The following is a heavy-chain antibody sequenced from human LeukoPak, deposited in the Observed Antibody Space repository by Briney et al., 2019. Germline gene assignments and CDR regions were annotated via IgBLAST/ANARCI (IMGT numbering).Heavy chain of an antibody. V-gene: IGHV1-18*04. CDR2: INTYKGDT. CDR1: GYTFTGYN. CDR3: AREFGHCYGDNCFYFFDT. Sequence: ASVKVSCKSSGYTFTGYNINWLRQAPGQGPEWMGWINTYKGDTLYAQKLQGRVTMTADTSTNTAYMELRSLRFDDTAVYYCAREFGHCYGDNCFYFFDTWGQGFRVTVSS. J-gene: IGHJ4*02. D-gene: IGHD4-23*01.